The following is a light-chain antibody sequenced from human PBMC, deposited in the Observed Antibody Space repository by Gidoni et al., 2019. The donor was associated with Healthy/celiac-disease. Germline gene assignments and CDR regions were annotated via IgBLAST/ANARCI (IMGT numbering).Light chain of an antibody. CDR2: GAS. CDR1: QSVSSN. CDR3: QQYNNWPPWT. Sequence: IVITHSPATLSVSQGERATLSCRDSQSVSSNLAWYQQKPGQAPRLLIYGASTMANGIPARLSGRGSGTEFTLTISSLQSEDFAVYYCQQYNNWPPWTFGQGTKVEIK. V-gene: IGKV3-15*01. J-gene: IGKJ1*01.